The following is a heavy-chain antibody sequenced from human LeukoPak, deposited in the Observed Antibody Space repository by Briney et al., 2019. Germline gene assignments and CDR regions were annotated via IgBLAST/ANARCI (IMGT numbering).Heavy chain of an antibody. Sequence: SETLSLTCTVSGGSISSSSYYWGWIRQPPGKGLEWIGSIYYSGSTYYNPSLKSRVTISVDTSKNQFSLKLSSVTAADTAVYYCARGNDYQRGAFDIWGQGTMVTVSS. V-gene: IGHV4-39*07. CDR2: IYYSGST. D-gene: IGHD3-16*01. CDR1: GGSISSSSYY. CDR3: ARGNDYQRGAFDI. J-gene: IGHJ3*02.